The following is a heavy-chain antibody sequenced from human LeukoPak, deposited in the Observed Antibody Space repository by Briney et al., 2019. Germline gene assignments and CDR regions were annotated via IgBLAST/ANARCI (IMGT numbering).Heavy chain of an antibody. CDR1: GFTFNNYA. J-gene: IGHJ6*03. Sequence: GGSLRLSCAASGFTFNNYAMSWVRQAPGKGLEWVSSISGSAGNTYYADSVKGRFTVSRDASQTTLYLLMNSPTAEDTAVYYCAKVGSTVTYYYYYMDVWGKGTTVAVSS. CDR2: ISGSAGNT. D-gene: IGHD4-11*01. CDR3: AKVGSTVTYYYYYMDV. V-gene: IGHV3-23*01.